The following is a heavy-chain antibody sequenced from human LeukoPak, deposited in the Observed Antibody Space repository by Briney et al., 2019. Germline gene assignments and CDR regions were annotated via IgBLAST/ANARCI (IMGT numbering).Heavy chain of an antibody. CDR2: ISGSGGST. Sequence: PGGSLRLSCAASGFTFSSYAMSWVRQAPGKGLEWVSAISGSGGSTYYADSVKGRFTISRDNSKNTLYLQMNSLRAEDTAVYYCAKDSLYSSGLPYFDYWGQGTLATVSS. CDR3: AKDSLYSSGLPYFDY. CDR1: GFTFSSYA. J-gene: IGHJ4*02. V-gene: IGHV3-23*01. D-gene: IGHD6-19*01.